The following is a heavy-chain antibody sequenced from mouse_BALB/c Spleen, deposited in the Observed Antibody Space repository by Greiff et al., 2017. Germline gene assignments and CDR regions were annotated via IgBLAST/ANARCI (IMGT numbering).Heavy chain of an antibody. CDR1: GYTFTSYW. CDR3: TRSEGAFDY. CDR2: IDPSDSYT. V-gene: IGHV1S127*01. Sequence: QVQLQQPGAELVKPGASVKMSCKASGYTFTSYWMHWVKQRPGQGLEWIGVIDPSDSYTSYNQKFKGKATLTVDTSSSTAYMQLSSLTSEDSAVYYYTRSEGAFDYWGQGTTLTVSS. J-gene: IGHJ2*01.